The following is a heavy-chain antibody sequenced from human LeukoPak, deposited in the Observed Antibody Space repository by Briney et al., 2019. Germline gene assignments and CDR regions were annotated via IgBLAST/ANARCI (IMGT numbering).Heavy chain of an antibody. Sequence: ASVKVSCKASGYTFTSHGISWVRQAPGQGLEWMGWISAYNGNTNYAQKLQGRVTMTTDTSTSTAYMELRSLRSDDTAVYYCARDQELHPTNWFDPWGQGTLVTVSS. CDR2: ISAYNGNT. CDR1: GYTFTSHG. J-gene: IGHJ5*02. CDR3: ARDQELHPTNWFDP. V-gene: IGHV1-18*01. D-gene: IGHD6-13*01.